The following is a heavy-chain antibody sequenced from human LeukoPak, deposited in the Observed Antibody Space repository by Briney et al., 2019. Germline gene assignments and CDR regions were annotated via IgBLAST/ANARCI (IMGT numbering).Heavy chain of an antibody. CDR2: IYYSGGT. CDR3: ARDKGTVGATRAYYYYMDV. J-gene: IGHJ6*03. D-gene: IGHD1-26*01. Sequence: SETLSLTCTVSSGSISGHYWSWVRQPPGKGLEWIAYIYYSGGTKYNPSLKSRVTISVDTSKNQFSLKLSSVAAADTAVYYCARDKGTVGATRAYYYYMDVWGKGTTVTVSS. CDR1: SGSISGHY. V-gene: IGHV4-59*11.